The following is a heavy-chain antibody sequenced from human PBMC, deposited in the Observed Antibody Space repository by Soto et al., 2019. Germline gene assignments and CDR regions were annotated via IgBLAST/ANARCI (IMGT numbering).Heavy chain of an antibody. CDR1: GFSFSSYS. Sequence: VQLVETGGGLVKPGGSLRLSCAVSGFSFSSYSMNWVRQAPGKGLEWVSSSSSTGSYIDYADSVKGRFIISRDNAKKSLYLQMNSLRAEDTAVYYCARGGPQDGMDVWGQGTTVSV. V-gene: IGHV3-21*01. D-gene: IGHD5-12*01. J-gene: IGHJ6*02. CDR2: SSSTGSYI. CDR3: ARGGPQDGMDV.